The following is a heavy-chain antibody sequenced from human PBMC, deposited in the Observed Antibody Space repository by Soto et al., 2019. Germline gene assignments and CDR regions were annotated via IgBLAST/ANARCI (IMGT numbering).Heavy chain of an antibody. J-gene: IGHJ4*02. Sequence: QVQLQESGPGLVKPSQTLSLTRNVSGESISSGGYYWSWIRHHPGKGLEWIGYIYDTESAYYNPSLKSRVTISMDTSKNQFAMRLSSVTAADTAVYYCARASSSSSAADYWGQGILGTVSS. CDR3: ARASSSSSAADY. D-gene: IGHD6-6*01. CDR2: IYDTESA. V-gene: IGHV4-31*03. CDR1: GESISSGGYY.